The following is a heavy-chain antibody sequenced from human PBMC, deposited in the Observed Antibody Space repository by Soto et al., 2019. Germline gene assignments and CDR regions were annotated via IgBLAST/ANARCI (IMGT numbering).Heavy chain of an antibody. V-gene: IGHV5-10-1*01. CDR2: IDPSDSYT. J-gene: IGHJ6*02. D-gene: IGHD6-13*01. CDR3: ARHGQQLVLDHV. Sequence: PGESLKISCKGSGYSFTSYWISWVRQMPGKGLEWMGRIDPSDSYTNYSPSFQGHVTISADKSISTAYLQWSSLKASDTAMYYCARHGQQLVLDHVWGQGTTVTVSS. CDR1: GYSFTSYW.